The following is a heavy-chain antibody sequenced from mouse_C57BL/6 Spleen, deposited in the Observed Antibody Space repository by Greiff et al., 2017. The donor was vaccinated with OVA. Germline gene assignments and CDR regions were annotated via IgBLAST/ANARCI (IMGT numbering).Heavy chain of an antibody. J-gene: IGHJ4*01. Sequence: EVKLVESGEGLVKPGGSLKLSCAASGFTFSSYAMSWVRQTPEKRLEWVAYISSGGDYIYYADTVKGRFTISRDNARNTLYLQMSSLKSEDTAMYYCTRRGYSNFYAMDYWGQGTSVTVSS. V-gene: IGHV5-9-1*02. CDR1: GFTFSSYA. D-gene: IGHD2-5*01. CDR2: ISSGGDYI. CDR3: TRRGYSNFYAMDY.